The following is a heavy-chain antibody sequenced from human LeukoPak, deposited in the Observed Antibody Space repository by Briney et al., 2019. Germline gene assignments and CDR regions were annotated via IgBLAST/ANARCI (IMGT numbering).Heavy chain of an antibody. D-gene: IGHD6-6*01. V-gene: IGHV3-7*03. CDR1: GFPFSSYW. J-gene: IGHJ6*02. CDR2: IKQDGSKK. Sequence: GGSLRLSCVASGFPFSSYWMTWVRQAPGKGLEWVANIKQDGSKKSYVDSVKGRFTISRDSAKNSLYLQMNSLRAEDTAVYYCARVGIAAQIYYYYGLDVWGQGTTVTVSS. CDR3: ARVGIAAQIYYYYGLDV.